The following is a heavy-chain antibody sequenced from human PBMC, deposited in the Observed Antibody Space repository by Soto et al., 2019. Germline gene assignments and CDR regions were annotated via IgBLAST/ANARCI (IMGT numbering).Heavy chain of an antibody. CDR1: DFSISTFW. J-gene: IGHJ6*01. CDR2: INGDETTT. CDR3: AMGFDFLSGYFRPHGLEL. V-gene: IGHV3-74*01. Sequence: EMQLVESGGGLGQPGGSLRLSCAASDFSISTFWMDWVRQGPGKGLVWVSRINGDETTTEYADFVKGRFTVSRDKAKNKVEPQMNSSRAEDTALYFRAMGFDFLSGYFRPHGLELRGQGTGVNVPP. D-gene: IGHD3-3*01.